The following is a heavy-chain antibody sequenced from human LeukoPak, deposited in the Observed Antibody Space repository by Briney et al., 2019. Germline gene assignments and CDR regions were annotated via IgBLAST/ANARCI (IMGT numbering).Heavy chain of an antibody. D-gene: IGHD3-16*01. CDR1: GYTFTSYG. J-gene: IGHJ6*02. V-gene: IGHV1-18*01. CDR3: AREAYYDYVWGSPSYGMDV. CDR2: ISAYNGNT. Sequence: GASVKVSRKASGYTFTSYGISWVRQAPGQGLEWMGWISAYNGNTNYAQKLQGRVTMTTDTSTSTAYMELRSLRSDDTAVYYCAREAYYDYVWGSPSYGMDVWGQGTAVTVSS.